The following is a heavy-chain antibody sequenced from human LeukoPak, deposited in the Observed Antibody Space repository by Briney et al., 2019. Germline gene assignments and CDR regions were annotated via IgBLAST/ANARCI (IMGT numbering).Heavy chain of an antibody. V-gene: IGHV3-23*01. Sequence: GGSLRLSCAASGFTFSSYAKTWVRQAPGKGLEWVSAISGSGGSTYYADSVKGRFTISRDNSKNTLYLQMNSLRAEDTAVYYCAKSRWGSGKYFDYWGQGTLVTVSS. CDR1: GFTFSSYA. CDR3: AKSRWGSGKYFDY. J-gene: IGHJ4*02. CDR2: ISGSGGST. D-gene: IGHD3-10*01.